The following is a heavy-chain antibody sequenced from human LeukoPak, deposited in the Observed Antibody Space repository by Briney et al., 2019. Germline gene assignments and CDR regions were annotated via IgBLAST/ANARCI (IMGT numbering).Heavy chain of an antibody. CDR2: ISYDGSNK. CDR1: GFTFSSYA. CDR3: AKDRSHYDSTGYRNFEY. Sequence: GGSLRLSCAASGFTFSSYAMHWVRQAPGKGLEWVAVISYDGSNKYYADSVKGRFTISRDNSKNTLSLQMNSLRAEDTAVYCCAKDRSHYDSTGYRNFEYWGQGTLVTVSS. D-gene: IGHD3-22*01. J-gene: IGHJ4*02. V-gene: IGHV3-30-3*01.